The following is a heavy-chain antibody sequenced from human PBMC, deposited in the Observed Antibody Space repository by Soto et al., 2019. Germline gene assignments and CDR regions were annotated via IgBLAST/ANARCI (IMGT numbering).Heavy chain of an antibody. D-gene: IGHD6-19*01. J-gene: IGHJ4*02. V-gene: IGHV3-23*01. CDR3: ANGIGQQWRPGY. CDR2: ISGSGGTT. CDR1: GFTFSSYA. Sequence: EVQLLESGGGLVQRGGSLRLSCAASGFTFSSYAMSWVRQAPGKGLEWVSAISGSGGTTYYADSVKGRFTISRDKSKNTVYLQMNSLRAADTAVDYCANGIGQQWRPGYWGQGTLVSVSS.